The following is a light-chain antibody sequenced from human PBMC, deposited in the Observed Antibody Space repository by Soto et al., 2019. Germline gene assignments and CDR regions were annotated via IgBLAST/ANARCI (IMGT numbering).Light chain of an antibody. Sequence: DIQMTQSPSTLSASVGDRVTITCRASQSISSWLAWYQQKPGKAPKLLIYKASSLESGVPSRFSGSGSGTEFTLTISSLQPDHFATYYCQQYNSYSRTFGQGTKV. CDR1: QSISSW. V-gene: IGKV1-5*03. CDR3: QQYNSYSRT. CDR2: KAS. J-gene: IGKJ1*01.